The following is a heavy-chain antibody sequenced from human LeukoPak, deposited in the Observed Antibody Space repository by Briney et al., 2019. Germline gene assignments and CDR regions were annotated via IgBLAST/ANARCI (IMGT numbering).Heavy chain of an antibody. CDR2: ISSGGNT. CDR3: ATRQRSGYYCGMDV. Sequence: GGSLRLSCAASGFTVSSNYMSWVRQAPGEGPEWVAIISSGGNTYYADSVKGRFTISRDNSKNTLYLQMNSLRAEDTAIYYCATRQRSGYYCGMDVWGQGTTVTVSS. V-gene: IGHV3-53*01. J-gene: IGHJ6*02. CDR1: GFTVSSNY. D-gene: IGHD5-18*01.